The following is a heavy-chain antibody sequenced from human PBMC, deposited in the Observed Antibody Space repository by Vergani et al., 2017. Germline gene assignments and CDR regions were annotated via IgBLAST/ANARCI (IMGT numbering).Heavy chain of an antibody. Sequence: VQLVESGGGLVQPGRSLRLSCAASGFTFSSYGMHWVRQAPGKGLEWVAVISYDGSNKYYADSVKGRFTISRDNSKNTLYLQMNSLRAEDTAVYYCAGDYDFWSGYVYWGQGTLVTVSS. D-gene: IGHD3-3*01. V-gene: IGHV3-30*03. CDR2: ISYDGSNK. CDR3: AGDYDFWSGYVY. CDR1: GFTFSSYG. J-gene: IGHJ4*02.